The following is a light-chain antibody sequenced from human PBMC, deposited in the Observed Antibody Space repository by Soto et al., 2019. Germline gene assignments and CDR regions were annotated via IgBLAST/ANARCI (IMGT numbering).Light chain of an antibody. CDR3: SSHAGSSQVV. J-gene: IGLJ2*01. Sequence: QSALTQPASVSGSPGQSITISCTGTSSDVGRHDHVSWYQQHPGKAPKLMIYDVYNRPSGVSSRFSGSKSGNTASLTISGLQAEDEADYHCSSHAGSSQVVFGGGTKLTVL. V-gene: IGLV2-14*03. CDR1: SSDVGRHDH. CDR2: DVY.